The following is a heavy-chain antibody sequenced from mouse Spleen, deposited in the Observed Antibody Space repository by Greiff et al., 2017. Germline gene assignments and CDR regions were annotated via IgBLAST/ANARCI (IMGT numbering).Heavy chain of an antibody. CDR2: ISSGSSTI. V-gene: IGHV5-17*01. J-gene: IGHJ4*01. D-gene: IGHD4-1*01. CDR1: GFTFSDYG. CDR3: ARRLGRGYAMDY. Sequence: EVKVEESGGGLVKPGGSLKLSCAASGFTFSDYGMHWVRQAPEKGLEWVAYISSGSSTIYYADTVKGRFTISRDNAKNTLFLQMTSLRSEDTAMYYCARRLGRGYAMDYWGQGTSVTVSS.